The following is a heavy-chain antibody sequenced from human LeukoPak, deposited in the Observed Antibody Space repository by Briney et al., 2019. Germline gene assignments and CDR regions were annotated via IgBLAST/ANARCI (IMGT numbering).Heavy chain of an antibody. D-gene: IGHD6-13*01. CDR2: INHSRST. V-gene: IGHV4-34*01. CDR3: ARGGSSSWYRLFDY. Sequence: SETLSLTCAVYGGSFSGYYWSWIRQPPGKGLEWIGEINHSRSTNYNPSLKSRVTISVDTSKNQFSLKLSSVTAADTAVYYYARGGSSSWYRLFDYWGQGTLVTVSS. CDR1: GGSFSGYY. J-gene: IGHJ4*02.